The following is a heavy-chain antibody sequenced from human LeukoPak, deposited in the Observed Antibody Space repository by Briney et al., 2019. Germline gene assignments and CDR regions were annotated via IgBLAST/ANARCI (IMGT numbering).Heavy chain of an antibody. CDR3: ARLRQQLVPGRYFDL. Sequence: PSETLSLTCTVSGGSISSRSYYWGWIRQPPGKGLEWIGSIYYSGSTYYNPSLKSRVTISVDTSKNQFSLKLSSVTAADTAVYYCARLRQQLVPGRYFDLWGRGTLVTVSS. J-gene: IGHJ2*01. CDR2: IYYSGST. CDR1: GGSISSRSYY. V-gene: IGHV4-39*07. D-gene: IGHD6-13*01.